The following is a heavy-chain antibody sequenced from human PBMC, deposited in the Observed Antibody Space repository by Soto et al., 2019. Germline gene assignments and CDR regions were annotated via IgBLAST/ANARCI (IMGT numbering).Heavy chain of an antibody. CDR1: GYTYTSYY. V-gene: IGHV3-33*01. Sequence: GSVKVSCKASGYTYTSYYMHWVRQAPGKGLEWVTVIWYDGSKKYYADSVKGRFTISRDNSMNTLYLQMNSLRAEDTAVYYCARVLPYYYDTSGSVLDYYGMDVWGQGTTVTVSS. J-gene: IGHJ6*02. CDR2: IWYDGSKK. D-gene: IGHD3-22*01. CDR3: ARVLPYYYDTSGSVLDYYGMDV.